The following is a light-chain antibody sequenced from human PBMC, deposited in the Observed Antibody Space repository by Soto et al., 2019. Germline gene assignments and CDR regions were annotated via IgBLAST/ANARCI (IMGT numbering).Light chain of an antibody. V-gene: IGLV1-44*01. Sequence: QSVLTQPASASGTPGQRVTISCSGSSSNIGGNIVNWYQQLPGTAPKLLIFGNDQRPSWVPNRFSGSKSGTSASLAISGLQAEDEANYYCASWEDSMNCVVFGGGTKVTVL. CDR3: ASWEDSMNCVV. CDR1: SSNIGGNI. CDR2: GND. J-gene: IGLJ2*01.